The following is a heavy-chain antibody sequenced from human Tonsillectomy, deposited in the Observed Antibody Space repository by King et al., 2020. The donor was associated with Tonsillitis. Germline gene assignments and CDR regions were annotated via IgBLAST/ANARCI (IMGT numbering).Heavy chain of an antibody. V-gene: IGHV3-53*01. Sequence: VQLVESGGGLNQPGGSLRLSCAASGFTVSSNYMSWVRQAPGKGLEWVSVIFSGGSTYYADSVKGRFTISRDNSKNTRCLQMNSLRVEDTAVDYCARGHRNHRGAVDIWGQGTMVTVSS. CDR1: GFTVSSNY. D-gene: IGHD1-14*01. CDR3: ARGHRNHRGAVDI. J-gene: IGHJ3*02. CDR2: IFSGGST.